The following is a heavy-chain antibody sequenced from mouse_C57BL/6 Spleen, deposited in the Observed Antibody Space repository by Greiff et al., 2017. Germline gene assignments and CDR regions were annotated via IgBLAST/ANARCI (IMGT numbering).Heavy chain of an antibody. V-gene: IGHV14-2*01. J-gene: IGHJ2*01. CDR3: ARSFITSVGAVDY. CDR2: IDPEDGET. D-gene: IGHD1-1*01. Sequence: VQLQQSGAELVKPGASVKLSCTASGFNIKDYYMHWVKQRTEQGLEWIGRIDPEDGETKSAPKFQGKATITADTSSNTAYLQLSSLTSEDTAVYYCARSFITSVGAVDYWGQGTTLTVSS. CDR1: GFNIKDYY.